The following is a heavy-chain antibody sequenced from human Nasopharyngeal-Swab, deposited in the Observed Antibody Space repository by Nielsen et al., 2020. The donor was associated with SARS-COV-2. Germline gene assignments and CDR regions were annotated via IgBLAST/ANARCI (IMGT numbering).Heavy chain of an antibody. V-gene: IGHV4-39*01. Sequence: SETLSLTCTVSGGSISSSSYYWGWIRQPPGKGLEWIGSIYYSGSTYYNPSLKSRVTISLDTSKNQFSLKLNSVTVADTAVYYCARRIPARAFDVWGQGTMVIASP. J-gene: IGHJ3*01. D-gene: IGHD1-14*01. CDR2: IYYSGST. CDR1: GGSISSSSYY. CDR3: ARRIPARAFDV.